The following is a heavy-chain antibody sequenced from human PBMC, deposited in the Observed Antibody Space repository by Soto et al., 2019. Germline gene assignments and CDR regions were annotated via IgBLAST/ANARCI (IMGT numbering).Heavy chain of an antibody. Sequence: QVQLVQSGAEVKKPGASVKVSCKASGYTFTSYGISRVRQAPGQGLEWMGWISAYNGNTNYAQKLQGRVTMTTDTPRSTAEMELRSLRSDDTAVYYCARDGYYDILTGYYNRGIDYWRQGTLVTVSS. CDR2: ISAYNGNT. V-gene: IGHV1-18*01. D-gene: IGHD3-9*01. CDR3: ARDGYYDILTGYYNRGIDY. J-gene: IGHJ4*02. CDR1: GYTFTSYG.